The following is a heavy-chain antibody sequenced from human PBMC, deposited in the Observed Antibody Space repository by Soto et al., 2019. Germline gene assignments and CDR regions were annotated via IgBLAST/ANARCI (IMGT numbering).Heavy chain of an antibody. CDR3: TKTDYC. V-gene: IGHV3-23*01. CDR1: GFTFSNYP. Sequence: EVQLLESGGGLVQPGGSLRLSCAASGFTFSNYPVSWVRQAPGKGLEWVSSISESGGTTHYADSVKGRFTISRDNSKNTLYLQMSSLRAADTAVYYCTKTDYCWGQGTLVTVSS. CDR2: ISESGGTT. J-gene: IGHJ4*02.